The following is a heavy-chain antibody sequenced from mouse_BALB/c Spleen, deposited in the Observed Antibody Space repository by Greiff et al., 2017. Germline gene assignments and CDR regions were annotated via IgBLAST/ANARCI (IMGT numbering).Heavy chain of an antibody. V-gene: IGHV2-6-7*01. CDR2: IWGDGST. J-gene: IGHJ4*01. CDR1: GFSLTGYG. Sequence: VQRVESGPGLVAPSQSLSITCTVSGFSLTGYGVNWVRQPPGKGLEWLGMIWGDGSTDYNSALKSRLSISKDNSKSQVFLKMNSLQTDDTARYYCARASYYGYDYYAMDYWGQGTSVTVSS. CDR3: ARASYYGYDYYAMDY. D-gene: IGHD1-2*01.